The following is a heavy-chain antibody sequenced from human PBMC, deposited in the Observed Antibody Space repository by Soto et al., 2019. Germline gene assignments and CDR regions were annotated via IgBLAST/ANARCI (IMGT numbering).Heavy chain of an antibody. CDR2: ISAYNGNT. Sequence: ASVKVSCKASGYTFTSYGISWVRQAPGQGLEWMGWISAYNGNTNYAQKLQSRVTMTTDTSTSTAYMELRSLRSDDTAVYYCARVNAWIPLWPTSGFDPWGQGTLVTVSS. D-gene: IGHD5-18*01. V-gene: IGHV1-18*04. CDR1: GYTFTSYG. J-gene: IGHJ5*02. CDR3: ARVNAWIPLWPTSGFDP.